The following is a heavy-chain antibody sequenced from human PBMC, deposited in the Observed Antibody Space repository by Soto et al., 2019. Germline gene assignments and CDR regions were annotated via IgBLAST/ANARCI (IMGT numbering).Heavy chain of an antibody. CDR3: ASRTYAMDV. CDR2: IFHIGNT. J-gene: IGHJ6*02. CDR1: GGSISSSNW. Sequence: QVQLQESGPGLVKPSGTLSLTCAVSGGSISSSNWRSWVRQPPGKGLEWIGEIFHIGNTYSNPSLTGRVTMSVVKSKNQFSLNLNSVTAADTAVYYCASRTYAMDVWGQGTTVTVSS. V-gene: IGHV4-4*02.